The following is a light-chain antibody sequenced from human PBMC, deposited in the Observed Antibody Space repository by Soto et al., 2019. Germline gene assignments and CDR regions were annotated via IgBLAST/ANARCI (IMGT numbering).Light chain of an antibody. CDR1: PDVTNH. CDR2: GAS. J-gene: IGKJ3*01. CDR3: QQYDNLTFT. V-gene: IGKV1-33*01. Sequence: DFLMTQSPSSLSAFVGDRVTITCQATPDVTNHLNWYQQKPGKAPKLLIYGASYVESGVPSRFSGSGSGTDFTFTISGLQPEDIATYYCQQYDNLTFTFGPGTKVDV.